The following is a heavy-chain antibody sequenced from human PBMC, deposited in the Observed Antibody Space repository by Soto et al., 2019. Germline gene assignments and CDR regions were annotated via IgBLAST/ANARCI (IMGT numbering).Heavy chain of an antibody. V-gene: IGHV4-31*03. CDR1: GGSISSGGYY. CDR3: ARDHRGDYYYSGMDV. J-gene: IGHJ6*02. Sequence: QVQLQESGPGLVKPSQTLSLTCTVSGGSISSGGYYWSWIRQHPGKGLEWIGYIYYSGSTYYNPSLKSRVTISVDTSKNQFSLKLSFVTAADTAVYYCARDHRGDYYYSGMDVWGQGTTVTVSS. CDR2: IYYSGST.